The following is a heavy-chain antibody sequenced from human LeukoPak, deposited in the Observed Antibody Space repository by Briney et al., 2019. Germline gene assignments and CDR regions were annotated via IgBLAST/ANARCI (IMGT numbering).Heavy chain of an antibody. V-gene: IGHV3-23*01. J-gene: IGHJ5*01. CDR3: AKLRVLSSSSENNWFDS. CDR1: GFTFSSYA. Sequence: GGSLRLSCAASGFTFSSYAMSWVRQAPGKGLEWVSAISGSGGSTYYADSVKGRFTISRGNSENTLYLQMDSLRVEDTAVYYCAKLRVLSSSSENNWFDSWGQGTLVTVYS. CDR2: ISGSGGST. D-gene: IGHD6-6*01.